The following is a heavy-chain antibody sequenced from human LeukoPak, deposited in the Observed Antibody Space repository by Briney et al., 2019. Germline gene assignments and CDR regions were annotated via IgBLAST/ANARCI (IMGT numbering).Heavy chain of an antibody. V-gene: IGHV1-24*01. CDR2: FDPEAGEA. CDR3: ATDISHDDGEYARGWFDS. Sequence: ASVKVSGMVSGYTRTELAIHWVRQAPGKGLEWMGGFDPEAGEAIYAQKFQGRVTMTEAISTHTAYMELSSLRSEDTALHYCATDISHDDGEYARGWFDSWGQGALVTV. J-gene: IGHJ5*01. CDR1: GYTRTELA. D-gene: IGHD4-17*01.